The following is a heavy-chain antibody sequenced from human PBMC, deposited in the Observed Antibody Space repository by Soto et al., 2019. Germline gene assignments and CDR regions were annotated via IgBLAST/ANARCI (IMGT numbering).Heavy chain of an antibody. J-gene: IGHJ4*02. Sequence: QVQLVESGGGLVKPGGSLRLSCAASGFTFSDYYMSWIRQAPGKGLERVSYISSSGSTIYYADSVKGRFTISSDNAKNSLDLQMNSLRAEDTAGYYGARDPDYYGAGSPYKYWGQGTLVTVSS. CDR2: ISSSGSTI. CDR1: GFTFSDYY. CDR3: ARDPDYYGAGSPYKY. V-gene: IGHV3-11*01. D-gene: IGHD3-10*01.